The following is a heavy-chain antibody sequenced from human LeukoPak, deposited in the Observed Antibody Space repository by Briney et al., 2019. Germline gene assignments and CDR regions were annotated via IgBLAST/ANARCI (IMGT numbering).Heavy chain of an antibody. V-gene: IGHV3-48*03. CDR1: GFTFSSYE. CDR2: ISSSGSTI. CDR3: ARDYGGSSPFDY. Sequence: GGSLRLSCAASGFTFSSYEMHWVRQAPGKGLEWVSYISSSGSTIYYADSAKGRFTISRDNAKNSLYLQMNSLRAEDTAVYYCARDYGGSSPFDYWGQGTLVTVSS. D-gene: IGHD4-23*01. J-gene: IGHJ4*02.